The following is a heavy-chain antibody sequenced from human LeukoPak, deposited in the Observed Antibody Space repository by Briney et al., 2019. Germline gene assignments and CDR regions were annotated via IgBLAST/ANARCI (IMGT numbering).Heavy chain of an antibody. CDR3: AKSLFTSATGTGRAFHI. Sequence: GSLRLSCAASGFTFSKFPMGWVRQAPGRGLEWVSAISASGDVTFYADSLGGRFTISRDNSKSTLYLQMNGLRAEDTAIFYCAKSLFTSATGTGRAFHIWGQGTRVTVSS. D-gene: IGHD1-1*01. CDR2: ISASGDVT. CDR1: GFTFSKFP. J-gene: IGHJ3*02. V-gene: IGHV3-23*01.